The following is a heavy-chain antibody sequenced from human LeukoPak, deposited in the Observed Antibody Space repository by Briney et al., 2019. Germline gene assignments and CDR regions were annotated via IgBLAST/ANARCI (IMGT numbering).Heavy chain of an antibody. V-gene: IGHV1-2*02. CDR2: INPNSGGT. J-gene: IGHJ4*02. CDR3: ARGATWDGGVYYFDY. CDR1: GYTFTGYY. Sequence: ASVKVSCKASGYTFTGYYMHWVRQAPGQGLEWMGWINPNSGGTNYAQKFQGRVTMTRDTSISTAYMELSSLRSEDTAVYYCARGATWDGGVYYFDYWGQGTLVTVSS. D-gene: IGHD1-26*01.